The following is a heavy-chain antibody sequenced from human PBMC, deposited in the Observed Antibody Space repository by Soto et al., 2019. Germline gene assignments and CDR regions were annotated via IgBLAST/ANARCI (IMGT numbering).Heavy chain of an antibody. Sequence: SETLSRTCNVSVGSISSISYHWGWIRQPPGKGLAGIGRSYYSGSTYYNPSLKSRVTISVDTSKNQFSLNLISVTVADTAVYSSAILTEFWRRRRWFDAWGDGTLVTVS. CDR3: AILTEFWRRRRWFDA. D-gene: IGHD3-3*01. CDR1: VGSISSISYH. V-gene: IGHV4-39*01. J-gene: IGHJ5*01. CDR2: SYYSGST.